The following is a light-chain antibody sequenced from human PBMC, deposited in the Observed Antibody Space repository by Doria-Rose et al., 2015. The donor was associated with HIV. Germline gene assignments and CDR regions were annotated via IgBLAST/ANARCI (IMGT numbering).Light chain of an antibody. CDR3: HQYASSRT. Sequence: TQSPGTLSLSPGERATLYCRASQSVSANYLAWYQQRPGQSPRLLIYGASSRATDIPDRFSGSRSGTDFTLTISRLEPEDFAVYYCHQYASSRTFGQGTKVEIK. J-gene: IGKJ1*01. CDR1: QSVSANY. CDR2: GAS. V-gene: IGKV3-20*01.